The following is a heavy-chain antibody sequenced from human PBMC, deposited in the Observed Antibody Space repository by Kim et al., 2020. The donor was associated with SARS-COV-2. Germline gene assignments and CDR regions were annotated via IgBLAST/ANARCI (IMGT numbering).Heavy chain of an antibody. CDR3: ASLGVERVGY. CDR1: GFTFSNYA. D-gene: IGHD1-26*01. Sequence: GGSLRLSCAASGFTFSNYAMHWVRQAPGKGLEWVAVISYTGNNKYYADSVKGRFTISRDNSKNTLYEQMNSLRVEDTAVYYCASLGVERVGYWGQGTLVT. V-gene: IGHV3-30-3*01. CDR2: ISYTGNNK. J-gene: IGHJ4*02.